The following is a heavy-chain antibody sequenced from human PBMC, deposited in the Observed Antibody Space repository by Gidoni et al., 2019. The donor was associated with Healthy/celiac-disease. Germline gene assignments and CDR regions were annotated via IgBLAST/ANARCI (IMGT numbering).Heavy chain of an antibody. CDR1: GFTFSSYG. V-gene: IGHV3-30*18. J-gene: IGHJ4*02. D-gene: IGHD6-13*01. CDR2: ISYDGSNK. CDR3: AKDRSGTS. Sequence: QVQLVESGGGVVQPGRSLRLYCAASGFTFSSYGMHWVRQAPGKGLEWVAVISYDGSNKYYADSVKGRFTISRDNSKNTLYLQMNSLRAEDTAVYYCAKDRSGTSWGQGTLVTVSS.